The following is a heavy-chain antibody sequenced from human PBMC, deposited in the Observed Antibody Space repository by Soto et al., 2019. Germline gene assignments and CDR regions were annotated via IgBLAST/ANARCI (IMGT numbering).Heavy chain of an antibody. CDR2: INHSGST. CDR1: GGSFSGYY. D-gene: IGHD3-9*01. J-gene: IGHJ4*02. Sequence: SETLSLTCAVYGGSFSGYYWSWIRQPPGKGLEWIGEINHSGSTNYNPSLKSRVTISVDTSKNQFSLKLSSVTAADTAVYYCARGASRLRYFDRSPYYFDYWGQGTLVTVSS. V-gene: IGHV4-34*01. CDR3: ARGASRLRYFDRSPYYFDY.